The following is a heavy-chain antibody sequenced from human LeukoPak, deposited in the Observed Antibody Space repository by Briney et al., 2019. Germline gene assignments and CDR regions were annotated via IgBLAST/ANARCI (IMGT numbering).Heavy chain of an antibody. CDR1: GGSISSFY. Sequence: SETLSLTCTVSGGSISSFYWGWIRQPPGKGLEWIGSIYYSGSTYYNPSLKSRVTISVDTSKNQFSLKLSSVTAADTAVYYCAAGNWFDPWGQGTLVTVSS. J-gene: IGHJ5*02. V-gene: IGHV4-39*01. CDR2: IYYSGST. CDR3: AAGNWFDP.